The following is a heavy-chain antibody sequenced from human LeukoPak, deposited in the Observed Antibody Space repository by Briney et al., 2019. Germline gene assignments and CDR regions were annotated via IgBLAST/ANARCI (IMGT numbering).Heavy chain of an antibody. CDR1: GFPFSAYS. D-gene: IGHD3-22*01. V-gene: IGHV3-21*01. CDR3: AKAYYDPSGYSYYFDY. J-gene: IGHJ4*02. CDR2: ISGSSSYV. Sequence: PGGSLRLSCAASGFPFSAYSMNWVRQAPGKGLEWVSSISGSSSYVCYADSVKGRFTISRDNAKNSLYLHMNSLRAEDTAVYYCAKAYYDPSGYSYYFDYWGQGTLVTVSS.